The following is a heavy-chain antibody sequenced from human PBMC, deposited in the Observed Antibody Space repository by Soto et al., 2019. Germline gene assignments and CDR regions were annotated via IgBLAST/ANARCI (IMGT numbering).Heavy chain of an antibody. Sequence: EVQLLESGGGLVQPGGSLRLSCAASGFTFSSYAMSWVRQAPGKGLEWVSAISGSGGSTYYADSVKGRFTISRDNSKKTLYLQMNRLRAEDTAVYYCAKPNGCGGVSVKYYYGMDVWGQGTTVTVSS. J-gene: IGHJ6*02. CDR1: GFTFSSYA. V-gene: IGHV3-23*01. CDR2: ISGSGGST. CDR3: AKPNGCGGVSVKYYYGMDV. D-gene: IGHD3-16*02.